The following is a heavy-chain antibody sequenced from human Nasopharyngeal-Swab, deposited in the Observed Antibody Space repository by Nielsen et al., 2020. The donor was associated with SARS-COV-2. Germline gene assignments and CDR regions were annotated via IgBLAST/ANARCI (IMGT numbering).Heavy chain of an antibody. Sequence: GESLKISCAASGFTFSTYAMHWVRQAPGKGLEWVTLISKDGSNKYYGDSVKGRFTISRDNSRNTLFLQMNSLRPEDTAVYYCAKAQGIRYGLDVWGHGTTVTVSS. V-gene: IGHV3-30*18. CDR3: AKAQGIRYGLDV. J-gene: IGHJ6*02. CDR1: GFTFSTYA. CDR2: ISKDGSNK.